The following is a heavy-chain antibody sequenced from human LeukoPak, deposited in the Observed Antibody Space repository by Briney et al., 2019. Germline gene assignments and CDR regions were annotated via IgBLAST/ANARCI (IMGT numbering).Heavy chain of an antibody. CDR2: IRYDGSNK. CDR1: GFTFSSYG. V-gene: IGHV3-30*02. D-gene: IGHD3-3*01. Sequence: GGSLRLSCAASGFTFSSYGMHWVRQAPGKGLEWVAFIRYDGSNKYYADSVKGRFTISRDNSKNTLYLQMNCLRAEDTAVYYCAKTLLRFLEYQFDYWGQGTLVTVSS. CDR3: AKTLLRFLEYQFDY. J-gene: IGHJ4*02.